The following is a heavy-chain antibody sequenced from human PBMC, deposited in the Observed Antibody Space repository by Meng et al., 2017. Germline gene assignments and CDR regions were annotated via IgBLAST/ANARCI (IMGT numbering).Heavy chain of an antibody. CDR2: IIPILGIA. Sequence: PWSGGTKPGALLKGALVASVGPFRSYAFSWVRQAPGQGLEWMGRIIPILGIANYAQKFQGRVTITADKSTSTAYMELSSLRSEDTAVYYCARAGSSWFNVDYWGQGTLVTVSS. V-gene: IGHV1-69*04. CDR1: VGPFRSYA. J-gene: IGHJ4*02. CDR3: ARAGSSWFNVDY. D-gene: IGHD6-13*01.